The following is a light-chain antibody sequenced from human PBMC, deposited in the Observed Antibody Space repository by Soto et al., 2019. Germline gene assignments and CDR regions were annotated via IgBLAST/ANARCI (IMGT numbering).Light chain of an antibody. CDR2: GAS. CDR3: RQYSSLPRT. CDR1: QSVSSSH. V-gene: IGKV3-20*01. Sequence: EIVLTQSPGTLSLSPGERATLSCRASQSVSSSHLAWYQQKPGQAPRLLIYGASSRATGIPDRFSGSGSGTDFTLTISRLEPEDFAVYYCRQYSSLPRTFGQGTKVDIK. J-gene: IGKJ1*01.